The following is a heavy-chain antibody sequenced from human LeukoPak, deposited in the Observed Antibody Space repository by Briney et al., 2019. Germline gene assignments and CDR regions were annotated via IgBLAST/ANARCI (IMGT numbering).Heavy chain of an antibody. CDR2: ITTSGAP. CDR3: ARGPNGDDIGAFEL. J-gene: IGHJ3*01. D-gene: IGHD4-17*01. V-gene: IGHV3-23*01. CDR1: GLTFTNYA. Sequence: GGSLRLSCAASGLTFTNYAVMWVRQAPGQGLEWVSAITTSGAPRYADSVKGRFTISRDNSKTTLYLQMNSTRAGDAAQDFCARGPNGDDIGAFELWGRGTVVTVSS.